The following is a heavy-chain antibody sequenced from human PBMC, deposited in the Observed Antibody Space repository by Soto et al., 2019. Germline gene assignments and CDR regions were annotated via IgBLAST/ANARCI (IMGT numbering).Heavy chain of an antibody. J-gene: IGHJ6*02. CDR3: ARASLTIFGSPYGMDG. V-gene: IGHV1-18*04. D-gene: IGHD3-3*01. CDR1: GYPFTRYS. Sequence: QAELVQSAADLRQPGASVKVSCKASGYPFTRYSIRWVRQAPGQGLEWMGWISGYNGDTEYSKNFQGRLTMTIDTSTTTASMELRSLRSDDTAVYYCARASLTIFGSPYGMDGWGQGTSVTVSS. CDR2: ISGYNGDT.